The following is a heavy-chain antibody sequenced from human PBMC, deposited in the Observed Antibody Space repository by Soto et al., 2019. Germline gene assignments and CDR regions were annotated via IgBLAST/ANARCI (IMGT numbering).Heavy chain of an antibody. D-gene: IGHD2-2*01. Sequence: SVKVSCKASGGTFSSYTISWVRQAPGQGLEWMGRIIASLVTTNYPQKLQGRVTITPDTSTSTASMHLRSLRSDATAVYSCARGLRQHLAPFDYWAQGTLVTVSS. CDR2: IIASLVTT. J-gene: IGHJ4*02. CDR1: GGTFSSYT. V-gene: IGHV1-69*08. CDR3: ARGLRQHLAPFDY.